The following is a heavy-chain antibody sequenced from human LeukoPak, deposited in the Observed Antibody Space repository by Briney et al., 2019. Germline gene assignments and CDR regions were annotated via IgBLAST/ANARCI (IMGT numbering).Heavy chain of an antibody. J-gene: IGHJ6*03. D-gene: IGHD2-2*01. CDR3: ARDLREPAVSYYMDV. CDR2: TSGSGGST. V-gene: IGHV3-23*01. CDR1: GFTFSSYA. Sequence: QPGGSLRLSCAASGFTFSSYAMSWVRQAPGKGLEWVSATSGSGGSTYYADSVKGRFTISRDNAKNSLYLQMKSLRADDTAVYYCARDLREPAVSYYMDVWAKGTTVTVSS.